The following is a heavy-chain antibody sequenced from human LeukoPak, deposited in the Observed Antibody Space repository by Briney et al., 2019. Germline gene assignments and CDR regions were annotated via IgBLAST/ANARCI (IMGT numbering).Heavy chain of an antibody. CDR3: ARPAYYGSGSYYASHY. Sequence: SSVKVSCKASLCTFSSSVISWVGQAAGQGLEWMGRIMPILSIAAYAQKLQGRVTITVDKSTSTSYIELSSLRSENTAVDSSARPAYYGSGSYYASHYWGQGTLVTVSS. D-gene: IGHD3-10*01. J-gene: IGHJ4*02. CDR1: LCTFSSSV. V-gene: IGHV1-69*04. CDR2: IMPILSIA.